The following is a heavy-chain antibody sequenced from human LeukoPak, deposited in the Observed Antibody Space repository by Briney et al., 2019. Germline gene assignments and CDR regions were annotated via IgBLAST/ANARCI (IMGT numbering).Heavy chain of an antibody. CDR2: ISGSGGST. V-gene: IGHV3-23*01. CDR3: AKDSHGGGDGYKSAFDI. J-gene: IGHJ3*02. Sequence: GGSLRLSCAASGFTFSSYAMSWVRQAPGKGLEWVSAISGSGGSTYYADSVKGRFTISRDNSKNTLYLQMNSLRAEDTAVYYCAKDSHGGGDGYKSAFDIWGQGTMVTVSS. CDR1: GFTFSSYA. D-gene: IGHD5-24*01.